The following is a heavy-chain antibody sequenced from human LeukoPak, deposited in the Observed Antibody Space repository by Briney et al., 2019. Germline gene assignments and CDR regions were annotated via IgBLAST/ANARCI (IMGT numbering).Heavy chain of an antibody. CDR2: IYYGGST. V-gene: IGHV4-59*01. CDR3: GGEWSCVPYWFEP. CDR1: GGSMSTYH. D-gene: IGHD1-26*01. J-gene: IGHJ5*02. Sequence: SETLSLTCTVSGGSMSTYHWIWIRQAPGKGLEWIGYIYYGGSTNYNPSLKSRVTISVDTSKNQFSLKLTSVTAADTAVYYCGGEWSCVPYWFEPWGQGTLVTVSS.